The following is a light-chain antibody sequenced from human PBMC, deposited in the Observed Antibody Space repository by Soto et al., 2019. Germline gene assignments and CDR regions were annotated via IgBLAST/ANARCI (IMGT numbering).Light chain of an antibody. V-gene: IGLV1-47*01. CDR1: NFNVKNNY. J-gene: IGLJ7*01. CDR3: ASWDDSLSETV. CDR2: SNN. Sequence: QSVLTQPPSLSGTPGQRVTISCSGSNFNVKNNYVYWYQQFAGTAHKLLIYSNNRRPSGVPDRVSGSKSGSSASLAISGLRPEDEADYYCASWDDSLSETVFGGGTQLTVL.